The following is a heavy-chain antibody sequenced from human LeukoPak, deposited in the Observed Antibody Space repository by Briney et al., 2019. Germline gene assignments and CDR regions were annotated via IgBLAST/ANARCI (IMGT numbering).Heavy chain of an antibody. J-gene: IGHJ5*02. D-gene: IGHD1-26*01. CDR2: IIPILGIA. CDR1: GYTFTSYG. CDR3: ARARVGDRFDP. V-gene: IGHV1-69*04. Sequence: ASVKVSCKASGYTFTSYGISWVRQAPGQGLEWMGRIIPILGIANYAQKFQGRVTITADKSTSTAYMELSSLRSEDTAVYYCARARVGDRFDPWGQGTLVTVSS.